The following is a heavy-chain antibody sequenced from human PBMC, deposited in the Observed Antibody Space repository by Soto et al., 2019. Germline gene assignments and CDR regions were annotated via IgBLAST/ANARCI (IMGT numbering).Heavy chain of an antibody. CDR1: GGSISSYF. J-gene: IGHJ3*02. Sequence: TLSLTCTVSGGSISSYFWSWIRQPPGKGLEWIGYIYYSGSTNYNPSLKSRVTISVDTSKNQFSLKLSSVTAADTAVYYCARGEGYCSSTSCYVFSAFDIWGQGTMVTVSS. V-gene: IGHV4-59*01. CDR2: IYYSGST. CDR3: ARGEGYCSSTSCYVFSAFDI. D-gene: IGHD2-2*01.